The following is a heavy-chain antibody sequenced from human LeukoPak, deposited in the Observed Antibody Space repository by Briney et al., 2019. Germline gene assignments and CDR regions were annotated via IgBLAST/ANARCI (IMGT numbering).Heavy chain of an antibody. CDR1: GFTFSGFW. CDR2: IKKDGSEK. Sequence: GGSLRLSCSASGFTFSGFWMSWVRPASGKGLEGGANIKKDGSEKYYVDSVKGRFTISRDNAKNSLYLQMNSLRAEDTAVYYCARVGNTAMVNFDYWGQGILVTVSS. J-gene: IGHJ4*02. D-gene: IGHD5-18*01. CDR3: ARVGNTAMVNFDY. V-gene: IGHV3-7*02.